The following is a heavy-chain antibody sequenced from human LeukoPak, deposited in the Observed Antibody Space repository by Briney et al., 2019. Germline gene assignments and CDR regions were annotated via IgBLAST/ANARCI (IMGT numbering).Heavy chain of an antibody. D-gene: IGHD6-13*01. J-gene: IGHJ4*02. CDR1: GGTFSSYA. CDR2: IIPILGIA. Sequence: PVASVKVSCKASGGTFSSYAISWVRQAPGQGLEWMGRIIPILGIANYAQKFQGRVTITADKSTSTAYMELSSLRSEDTAVYYCARGAKQQPNSLGYWGQGTLVTVSS. V-gene: IGHV1-69*04. CDR3: ARGAKQQPNSLGY.